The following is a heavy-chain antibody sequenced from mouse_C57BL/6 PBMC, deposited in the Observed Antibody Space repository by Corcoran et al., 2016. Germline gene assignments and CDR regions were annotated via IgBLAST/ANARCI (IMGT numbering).Heavy chain of an antibody. CDR2: INPNNGGT. J-gene: IGHJ4*01. CDR1: GYTFTDYY. V-gene: IGHV1-26*01. Sequence: EVQLQQSGPELVKPGASVKISCKASGYTFTDYYMNWVKQSHGKSLEWIGDINPNNGGTSYNQKFKGKATLTVDKSSSTAYMELRSLTSEDSAVYYCARGDYGKGYAKDYWGQGTSVTVSS. CDR3: ARGDYGKGYAKDY. D-gene: IGHD2-1*01.